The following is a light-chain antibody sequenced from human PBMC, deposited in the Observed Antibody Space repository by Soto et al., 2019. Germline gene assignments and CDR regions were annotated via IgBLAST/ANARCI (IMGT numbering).Light chain of an antibody. J-gene: IGKJ4*02. Sequence: DIVMTQSPLSLPVTPGEPASISCRSSPNFLNSNGYNYLNLYLQKPGQSPQVLIYLGSNRASGVPDRFSGSGSGTDFTLNISRLEAEDVGVYFCAQRRKIPLTFGRGTKVEIK. CDR3: AQRRKIPLT. CDR2: LGS. V-gene: IGKV2-28*01. CDR1: PNFLNSNGYNY.